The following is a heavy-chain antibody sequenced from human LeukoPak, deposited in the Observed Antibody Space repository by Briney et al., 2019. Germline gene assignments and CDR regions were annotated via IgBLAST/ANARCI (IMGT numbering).Heavy chain of an antibody. CDR2: INADGSTD. D-gene: IGHD1-14*01. J-gene: IGHJ3*01. V-gene: IGHV3-74*01. CDR3: VVVVEPPDSDGFDV. Sequence: GGSLRLFCAASGVTFGDSWVHWFRRDLGEGLVWVLLINADGSTDNYTDSVKGLLTISRDNARNTLSMQMNSLTSEDTAVYYCVVVVEPPDSDGFDVWGQGTMITVSS. CDR1: GVTFGDSW.